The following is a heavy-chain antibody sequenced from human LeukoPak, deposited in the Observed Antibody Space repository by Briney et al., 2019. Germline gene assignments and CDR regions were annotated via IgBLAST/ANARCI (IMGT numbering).Heavy chain of an antibody. V-gene: IGHV4-39*07. Sequence: SETLSLTCSVSGGSISSSNSYWGWIRQPPGKGLEWIGSIYYSGSTYYNPSLKSRVTISVDTSKNQFSLKLSSVTAADTAVYYCAREGTTAADYWGQGTLVTVSS. CDR3: AREGTTAADY. J-gene: IGHJ4*02. CDR1: GGSISSSNSY. CDR2: IYYSGST. D-gene: IGHD1-14*01.